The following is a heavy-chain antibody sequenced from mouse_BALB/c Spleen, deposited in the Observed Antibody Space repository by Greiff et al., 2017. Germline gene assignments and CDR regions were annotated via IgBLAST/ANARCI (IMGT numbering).Heavy chain of an antibody. J-gene: IGHJ3*01. CDR3: ARGDSSGYGSAY. CDR1: GFTFSDYY. D-gene: IGHD3-2*01. CDR2: ISDGGSYT. Sequence: EVKLMESGGGLVKPGGSLKLSCAASGFTFSDYYMYWVRQTPEKRLEWVATISDGGSYTYYPDSVKGRFTISRDNAKNNLYLQMSSLKSEDTAMYYCARGDSSGYGSAYWGQGTLVTVSA. V-gene: IGHV5-4*02.